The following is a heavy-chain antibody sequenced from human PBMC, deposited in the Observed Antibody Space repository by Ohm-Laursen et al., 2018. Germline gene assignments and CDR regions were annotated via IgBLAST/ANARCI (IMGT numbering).Heavy chain of an antibody. J-gene: IGHJ4*02. V-gene: IGHV3-11*04. CDR1: GFTFSDYY. Sequence: SLRLSCTASGFTFSDYYMSWIRQAPGKGLEWVSYISSSGSTIYYADSVKGRFTISRDNAKTTLYLQMNSLRAEDTAVYYCARAAGSYPYYFDYWGQGTLVTVSS. D-gene: IGHD1-26*01. CDR3: ARAAGSYPYYFDY. CDR2: ISSSGSTI.